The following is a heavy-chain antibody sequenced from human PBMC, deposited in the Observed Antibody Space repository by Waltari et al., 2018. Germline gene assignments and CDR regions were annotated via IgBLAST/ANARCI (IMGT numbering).Heavy chain of an antibody. CDR3: ARPYDVYAYWYFDL. Sequence: QVQLQESGPGLVKPSQTLSLTCTVSGGSISSGSYYWSWIRQPAGKGLEWIGYISTSGSTNYNPSLKSRVTISIDTSKNQFSLKLSSVTAADTAVYYWARPYDVYAYWYFDLWGRGTLVTVSS. V-gene: IGHV4-61*09. J-gene: IGHJ2*01. D-gene: IGHD4-17*01. CDR1: GGSISSGSYY. CDR2: ISTSGST.